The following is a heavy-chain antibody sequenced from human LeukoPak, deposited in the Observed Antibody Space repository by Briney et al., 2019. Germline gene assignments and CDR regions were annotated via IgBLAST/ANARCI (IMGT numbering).Heavy chain of an antibody. J-gene: IGHJ5*02. Sequence: SETLSLTCAVSGYSISSGYYWGWIRQPPGKGLEWIGSIYHSGSTYYNPSLKSRVTISVDTSKNQFSLKLSSVTAADTAVYYCARDRGIAARLYNWFDPWGQGTLVTVSP. V-gene: IGHV4-38-2*02. CDR1: GYSISSGYY. D-gene: IGHD6-6*01. CDR3: ARDRGIAARLYNWFDP. CDR2: IYHSGST.